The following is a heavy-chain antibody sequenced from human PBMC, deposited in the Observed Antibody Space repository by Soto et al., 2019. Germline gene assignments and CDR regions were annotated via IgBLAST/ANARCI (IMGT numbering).Heavy chain of an antibody. Sequence: QVQLVQSGAEVKKPGASVKVSCKASGYTFTSYYMHWVRQAPGQGLEWMGIITPSGGSTIYAQNFQGRVTMTRDTSTSTVYMELSSLRSEDTAVYYCARDPRFLEWSHAFGIWGQGTMVTVSS. CDR3: ARDPRFLEWSHAFGI. CDR2: ITPSGGST. J-gene: IGHJ3*02. D-gene: IGHD3-3*01. CDR1: GYTFTSYY. V-gene: IGHV1-46*03.